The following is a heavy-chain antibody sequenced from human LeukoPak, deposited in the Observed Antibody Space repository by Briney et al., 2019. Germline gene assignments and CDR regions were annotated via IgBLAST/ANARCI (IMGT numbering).Heavy chain of an antibody. J-gene: IGHJ4*02. D-gene: IGHD1-20*01. CDR2: VSGSGGST. V-gene: IGHV3-23*01. Sequence: GGSLRLSCAAPGFSFSSYAMSWVRQAPGKGLEWVSTVSGSGGSTYYADSVKGRFTISRDNSKNTLYLQMNSLRAEDTAAYYCAKDNRGDNWNDLAIDYWGQGTLVTVSS. CDR3: AKDNRGDNWNDLAIDY. CDR1: GFSFSSYA.